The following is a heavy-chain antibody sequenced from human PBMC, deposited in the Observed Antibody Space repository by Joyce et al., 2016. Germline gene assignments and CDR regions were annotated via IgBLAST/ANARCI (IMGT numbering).Heavy chain of an antibody. CDR1: GLTFSSYG. J-gene: IGHJ4*02. V-gene: IGHV3-33*08. D-gene: IGHD6-6*01. Sequence: QVQLAESGGGVVETGRSLRLSCATSGLTFSSYGMHWVRQAPGKGPEWVANIWHDGTNINYADSLKGRFTISRDDPRDTLYLQMNSLRAEDTAVYYCAREIGRYHPAPRPFGDFWGQGTQVTVSS. CDR3: AREIGRYHPAPRPFGDF. CDR2: IWHDGTNI.